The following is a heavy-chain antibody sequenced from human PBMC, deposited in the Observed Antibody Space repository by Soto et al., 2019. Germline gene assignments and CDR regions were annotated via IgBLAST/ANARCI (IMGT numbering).Heavy chain of an antibody. J-gene: IGHJ6*02. D-gene: IGHD2-8*01. CDR1: GYSFTDYH. CDR3: ARGNSTDCSKGVCALLYNHEMDG. V-gene: IGHV1-2*04. Sequence: GDSVQVSCKASGYSFTDYHIHWVRQAPGQGLEWLGRINPKSGGTSTAQKFQGWVTMTRDRSISTVYMELTRLRSDDTAVYFCARGNSTDCSKGVCALLYNHEMDGWGQGNTVTVS. CDR2: INPKSGGT.